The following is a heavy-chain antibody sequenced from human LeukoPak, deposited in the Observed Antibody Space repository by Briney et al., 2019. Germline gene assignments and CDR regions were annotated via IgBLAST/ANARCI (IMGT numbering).Heavy chain of an antibody. J-gene: IGHJ6*03. CDR1: GFTFSSYG. CDR3: AKTYSSSRAHYYYYYYMDV. V-gene: IGHV3-23*01. D-gene: IGHD6-13*01. CDR2: ISGSGGSP. Sequence: GGSLRLSCAASGFTFSSYGMNWVRQAPGKGLEWVSAISGSGGSPYYADSVKGRFTISRDSSKNTLYLQMNSLRAEDTAVYYCAKTYSSSRAHYYYYYYMDVWGKGTTVTISS.